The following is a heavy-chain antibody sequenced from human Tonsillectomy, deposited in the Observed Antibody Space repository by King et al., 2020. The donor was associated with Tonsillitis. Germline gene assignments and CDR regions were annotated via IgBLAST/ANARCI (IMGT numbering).Heavy chain of an antibody. D-gene: IGHD4-17*01. CDR2: INPSGGST. V-gene: IGHV1-46*01. Sequence: QLVQSGAEVKKPGASVKVSCKASGYTFTSYYMHWVRQAPGQGLEWMGIINPSGGSTSYAQKFQGRVTMTRDTSTSTVYMELSSLRSEDTAVYYCARSPVNTGGQTYHCFVPCGQGALVTLSS. CDR3: ARSPVNTGGQTYHCFVP. J-gene: IGHJ5*02. CDR1: GYTFTSYY.